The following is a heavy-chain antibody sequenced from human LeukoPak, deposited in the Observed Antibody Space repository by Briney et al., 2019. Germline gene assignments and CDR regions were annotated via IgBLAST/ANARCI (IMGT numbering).Heavy chain of an antibody. Sequence: GRSLRLSCAASGFTFTSYGMHWVRQAPGKGLEWVAVIWYDGSNRYYADSVKGRFTISRDNSKNTLYLQMNSLRAEDTAVYYCARDPIAAVRFDYWGQGTLVTVSS. CDR1: GFTFTSYG. V-gene: IGHV3-33*01. D-gene: IGHD6-13*01. J-gene: IGHJ4*02. CDR3: ARDPIAAVRFDY. CDR2: IWYDGSNR.